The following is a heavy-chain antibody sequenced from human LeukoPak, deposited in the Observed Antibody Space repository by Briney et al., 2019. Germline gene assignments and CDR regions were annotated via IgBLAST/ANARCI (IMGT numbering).Heavy chain of an antibody. J-gene: IGHJ6*02. Sequence: GGSLRLSCAASGFTFSSYAMSWVRRAPGKGLEWVSAISGSGGSTYYADSVKGRFTISRDNSKNTLYLQMNSLRAEDTAVYYCAKGLIYYGGNSNYYYYYGMDVWGQGTTVTVSS. V-gene: IGHV3-23*01. D-gene: IGHD4-23*01. CDR3: AKGLIYYGGNSNYYYYYGMDV. CDR1: GFTFSSYA. CDR2: ISGSGGST.